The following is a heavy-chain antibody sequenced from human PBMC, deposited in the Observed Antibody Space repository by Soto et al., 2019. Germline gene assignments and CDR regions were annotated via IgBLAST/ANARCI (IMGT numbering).Heavy chain of an antibody. CDR2: IYPGDSDT. Sequence: GESLKISCKGSGYSFTSYWIGWVRQMPGKGLEWMGIIYPGDSDTRYSPSFQGQVTISADKSISTAYLQWSSLKASDTAMYYCARLGGNHLLPYYYYGMDVWGQGTTVTVSS. D-gene: IGHD2-2*01. CDR3: ARLGGNHLLPYYYYGMDV. J-gene: IGHJ6*02. V-gene: IGHV5-51*01. CDR1: GYSFTSYW.